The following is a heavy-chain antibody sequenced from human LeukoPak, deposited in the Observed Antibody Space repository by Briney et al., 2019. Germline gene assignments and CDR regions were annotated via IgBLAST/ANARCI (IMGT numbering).Heavy chain of an antibody. V-gene: IGHV3-21*01. J-gene: IGHJ4*02. CDR1: GFTFSTYS. Sequence: PGGSLRLSCAASGFTFSTYSMNWVRQAPGKGLEWVSSISSSSSYIYYADSVKGRFTISRDNAKNSLYLQMNSLRAEDTAVYYCARGTEAIAAASTFDYWGQGTLVTVSS. CDR2: ISSSSSYI. CDR3: ARGTEAIAAASTFDY. D-gene: IGHD6-13*01.